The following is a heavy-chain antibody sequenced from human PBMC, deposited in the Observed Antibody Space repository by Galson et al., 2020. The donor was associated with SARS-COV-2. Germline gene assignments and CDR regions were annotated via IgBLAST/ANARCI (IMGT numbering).Heavy chain of an antibody. V-gene: IGHV3-7*05. D-gene: IGHD3-10*01. CDR3: GTAGDY. CDR2: IDDAGTRT. J-gene: IGHJ4*02. CDR1: GLNFNIFW. Sequence: GASLRLSCRASGLNFNIFWMSWVRQSPGKGLEWVANIDDAGTRTYYVDSVRGRFTISRDNAKNALYLEMNNLRVDDSAVYYCGTAGDYWGQGTLVTVSS.